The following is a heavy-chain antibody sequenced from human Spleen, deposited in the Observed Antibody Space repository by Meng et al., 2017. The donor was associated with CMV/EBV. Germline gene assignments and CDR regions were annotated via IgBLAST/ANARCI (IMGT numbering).Heavy chain of an antibody. V-gene: IGHV3-7*01. J-gene: IGHJ3*02. CDR3: GRIMQSSGVIRYMEWLLNAFDM. CDR2: IKEDGSEK. Sequence: GGSLRLSCAASGFSFSRYWMTWVRQAPGKGLEWVANIKEDGSEKYYVDSAKGRFSISRDDARNSLYLQMNSLRVEDTAVYYCGRIMQSSGVIRYMEWLLNAFDMWGQGTMVTV. D-gene: IGHD3-3*01. CDR1: GFSFSRYW.